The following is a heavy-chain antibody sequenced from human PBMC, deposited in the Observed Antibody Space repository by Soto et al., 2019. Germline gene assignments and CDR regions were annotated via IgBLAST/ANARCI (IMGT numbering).Heavy chain of an antibody. D-gene: IGHD3-3*01. CDR1: GFTFSSYW. J-gene: IGHJ6*02. CDR3: AREGNYDFWSGYVGMDV. Sequence: PGGSLRLSCAASGFTFSSYWMSWVRQAPGKGLEWVANIKQDGSEKYYVDSVKGRFTISRDNAKNSLYLQMNSLRAEDTAVYYCAREGNYDFWSGYVGMDVWGQGTTVTGSS. CDR2: IKQDGSEK. V-gene: IGHV3-7*03.